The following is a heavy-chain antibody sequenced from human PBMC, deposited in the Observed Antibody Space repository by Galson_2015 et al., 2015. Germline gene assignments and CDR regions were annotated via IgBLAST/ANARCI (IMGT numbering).Heavy chain of an antibody. J-gene: IGHJ4*02. CDR1: GGTFSSYP. Sequence: SVKVSCKASGGTFSSYPISWVRQAPGQGLEWMGGIIPIFGTANYAQKFQGRVTITADESTSTAYMELSSLRSEDTAVYYCARTTGYDSIQYYFDYWGQGTLVTVSS. D-gene: IGHD5-12*01. CDR2: IIPIFGTA. CDR3: ARTTGYDSIQYYFDY. V-gene: IGHV1-69*13.